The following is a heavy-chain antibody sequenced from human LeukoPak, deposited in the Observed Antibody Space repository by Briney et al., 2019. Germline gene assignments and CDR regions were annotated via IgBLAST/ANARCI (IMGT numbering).Heavy chain of an antibody. CDR3: AGAAAEDDAFDI. Sequence: ASVKVSCKASGYTFTSYGISWVRQAPGQGLEWMGWISAYNGNTNYAQKLQGRVTMTTDTSTSTAYMELRSLRSDDTAVYYCAGAAAEDDAFDIWGQGTMVTVSS. CDR2: ISAYNGNT. J-gene: IGHJ3*02. V-gene: IGHV1-18*04. CDR1: GYTFTSYG. D-gene: IGHD6-25*01.